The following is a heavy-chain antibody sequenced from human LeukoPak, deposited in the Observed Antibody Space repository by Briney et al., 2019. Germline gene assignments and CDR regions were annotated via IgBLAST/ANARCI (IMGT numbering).Heavy chain of an antibody. J-gene: IGHJ4*02. CDR2: IYTSGST. V-gene: IGHV4-4*07. CDR1: GGSISSYY. CDR3: ARVHPAGTIDY. Sequence: SGTLSLTCTVSGGSISSYYWSWIRQPAGKGLEWIGRIYTSGSTNYNPSLKSRVTMSVDTSKNQLSLKLSSVTAADTAVYYCARVHPAGTIDYWGQGTLVTVSS. D-gene: IGHD6-13*01.